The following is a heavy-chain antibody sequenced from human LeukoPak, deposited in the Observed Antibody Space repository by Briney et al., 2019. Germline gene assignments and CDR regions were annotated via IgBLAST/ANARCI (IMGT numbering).Heavy chain of an antibody. Sequence: PGGSLRLSCAASGFTFSSYAMSWVRQAPGKGLEWVSAISGSGGSTYYADSVKGRFTISRDNSKNTLYLQMNSLRAEDTAVYYCTKDLVATRALSFDYWGQGTLVTVSS. CDR3: TKDLVATRALSFDY. D-gene: IGHD5-12*01. CDR1: GFTFSSYA. J-gene: IGHJ4*02. V-gene: IGHV3-23*01. CDR2: ISGSGGST.